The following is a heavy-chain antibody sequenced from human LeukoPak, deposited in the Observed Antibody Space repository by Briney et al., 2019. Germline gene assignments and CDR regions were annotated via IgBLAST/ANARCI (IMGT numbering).Heavy chain of an antibody. Sequence: PGGSLRLSCAASGFTVSSNYMSWVRQAPGKGLEWVSVIYSGGSTYYADSVKGRFTISRDNSKNTLYLQMNSLRAEDTAVYYCARVGSSWADYYYGMDVWGQGTTVTVSS. D-gene: IGHD6-13*01. J-gene: IGHJ6*02. CDR1: GFTVSSNY. V-gene: IGHV3-66*01. CDR3: ARVGSSWADYYYGMDV. CDR2: IYSGGST.